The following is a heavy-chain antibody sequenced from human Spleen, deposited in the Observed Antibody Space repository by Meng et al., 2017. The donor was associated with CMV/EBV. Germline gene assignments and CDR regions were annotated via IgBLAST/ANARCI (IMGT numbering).Heavy chain of an antibody. CDR2: INWNGRST. CDR3: ARVRGSEGEYYDFWSGSGIADY. CDR1: GFTFNDYG. V-gene: IGHV3-20*04. Sequence: GGSLRLSCAASGFTFNDYGMTWVRQGPGKGLEWVSGINWNGRSTGYGDSVKGRFTISRDNAKKSLYLQMNGLRAEDTALYYCARVRGSEGEYYDFWSGSGIADYWGQGILVTVSS. D-gene: IGHD3-3*01. J-gene: IGHJ4*02.